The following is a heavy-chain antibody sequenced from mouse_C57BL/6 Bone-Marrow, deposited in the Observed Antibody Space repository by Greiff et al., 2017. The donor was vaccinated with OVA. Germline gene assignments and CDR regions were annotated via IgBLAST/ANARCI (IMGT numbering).Heavy chain of an antibody. CDR3: ARNGGDYYAMDY. V-gene: IGHV1-64*01. Sequence: QVKLQQPGAELVKPGASVKLSCKASGYTFTSYWMHWVKQRPGKGLEWLGMIHPNSGSTKYNEKLKSKATLTVDNSSSTAYMQISSLTSEDSAVYYCARNGGDYYAMDYWGQGTSVTVSS. J-gene: IGHJ4*01. CDR1: GYTFTSYW. CDR2: IHPNSGST.